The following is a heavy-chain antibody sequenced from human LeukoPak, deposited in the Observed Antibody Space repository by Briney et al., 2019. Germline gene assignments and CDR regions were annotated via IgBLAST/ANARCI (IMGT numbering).Heavy chain of an antibody. J-gene: IGHJ4*02. V-gene: IGHV3-74*01. CDR2: INSDGSST. D-gene: IGHD2-2*03. CDR1: GFTFSSNW. Sequence: PGGSLRLSCAAPGFTFSSNWMHWVRQAPGKGPVWVSRINSDGSSTSYTDSVKGRFTISRDNAKNTLYLQMNSLRAEDTDVYYCAKDHGPHGYCSGTSCLLDYWGQGTLVTVSS. CDR3: AKDHGPHGYCSGTSCLLDY.